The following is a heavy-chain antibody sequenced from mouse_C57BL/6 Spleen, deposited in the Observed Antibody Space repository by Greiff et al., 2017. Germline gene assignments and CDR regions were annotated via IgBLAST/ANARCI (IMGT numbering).Heavy chain of an antibody. Sequence: EVNVVESGGGLVQPGGSLKLSCAASGFTFSDYGMAWVRQAPRKGPEWVAFISNLAYSIYYADTVTGRFTISRENAKNTLYLEMSSLRSEDTAMYYCARGGLRHAMDYWGQGTSVTVSS. CDR1: GFTFSDYG. CDR2: ISNLAYSI. J-gene: IGHJ4*01. D-gene: IGHD2-4*01. V-gene: IGHV5-15*01. CDR3: ARGGLRHAMDY.